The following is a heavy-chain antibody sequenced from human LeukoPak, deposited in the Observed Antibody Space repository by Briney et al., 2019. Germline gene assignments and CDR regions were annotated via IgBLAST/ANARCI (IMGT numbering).Heavy chain of an antibody. CDR2: ISDNGGST. J-gene: IGHJ4*02. D-gene: IGHD6-13*01. CDR1: GFTFSSYA. Sequence: QTGGSLRLSCAASGFTFSSYAMSWVRRAPGKGLEWVSTISDNGGSTYYADSVKGRFTISRDNSKNTLYLQMNSLRAEDTAVYYCAKPPPDSSSWLFDYWGQGALVTVSS. CDR3: AKPPPDSSSWLFDY. V-gene: IGHV3-23*01.